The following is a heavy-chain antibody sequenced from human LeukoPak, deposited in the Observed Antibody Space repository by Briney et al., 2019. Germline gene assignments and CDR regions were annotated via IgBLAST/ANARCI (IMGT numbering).Heavy chain of an antibody. D-gene: IGHD5-12*01. Sequence: GGSLRLFCAASGFTFSSYGMNWVRQAPGRRLEWVSYISPSSDSIYYADSLKGRFTISRDNAEHSLYLQMNSLRDEDTAVYYCARAMRSGYDYWGQGTLVTVSS. CDR2: ISPSSDSI. V-gene: IGHV3-48*02. CDR1: GFTFSSYG. CDR3: ARAMRSGYDY. J-gene: IGHJ4*02.